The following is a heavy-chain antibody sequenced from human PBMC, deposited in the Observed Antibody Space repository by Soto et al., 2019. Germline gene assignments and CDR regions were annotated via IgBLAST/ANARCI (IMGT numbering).Heavy chain of an antibody. Sequence: QLQLQESGPGLVKPSETLSLTCTVSGGSITSSTYYWGWIRQPPGKGLEWIGSMYYSGSTYYNPSLKSRVTISVDSSKNQFSLKLTSVTAADTAVFYCASSSSWHIIDYWGQGTLVTVSS. CDR2: MYYSGST. V-gene: IGHV4-39*01. D-gene: IGHD6-13*01. CDR1: GGSITSSTYY. J-gene: IGHJ4*02. CDR3: ASSSSWHIIDY.